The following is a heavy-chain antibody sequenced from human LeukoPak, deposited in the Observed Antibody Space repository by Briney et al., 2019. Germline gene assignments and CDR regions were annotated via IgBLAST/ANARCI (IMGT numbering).Heavy chain of an antibody. D-gene: IGHD4-23*01. V-gene: IGHV3-48*04. CDR1: GFTFSSYG. CDR2: ISSSGSTI. J-gene: IGHJ4*02. Sequence: TGGTLRLPCAASGFTFSSYGMSWVRQAPGKGLEWVSYISSSGSTIYYADSVQGRFTISRDNAKNSLYLQMNSLRAEDTAVYYCARDYGGSSPFDYWGQGTLVTVSS. CDR3: ARDYGGSSPFDY.